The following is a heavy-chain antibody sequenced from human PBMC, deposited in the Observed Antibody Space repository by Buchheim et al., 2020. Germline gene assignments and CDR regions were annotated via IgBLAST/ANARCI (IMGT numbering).Heavy chain of an antibody. Sequence: QVQLQQWGAGLLKPSETLSLTCAVYGGSFSGYYWSWIRQPPGKGLEWIGEINHSGSTNYNQYLKSRVTISVDTSKNQFALKLSSVTAADTAVYYCARGYYGDLIHIFDYWGQGTL. D-gene: IGHD4-17*01. CDR1: GGSFSGYY. J-gene: IGHJ4*02. CDR2: INHSGST. V-gene: IGHV4-34*01. CDR3: ARGYYGDLIHIFDY.